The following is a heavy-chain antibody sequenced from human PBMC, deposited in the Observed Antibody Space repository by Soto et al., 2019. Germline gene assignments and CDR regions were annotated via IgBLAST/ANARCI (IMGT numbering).Heavy chain of an antibody. Sequence: QVQLVQSGAEVKKPGSSVKVSCKASGGTFSSYAISWVRQAPGHGLEWMGGIIPIFGTANYAQKFQGRVTITEDESTSTAYMELSSLRSEDTAVYYCASQLYTLGGGHRSGYLGYWGQGTLVTVSS. J-gene: IGHJ4*02. D-gene: IGHD3-22*01. CDR3: ASQLYTLGGGHRSGYLGY. CDR2: IIPIFGTA. V-gene: IGHV1-69*01. CDR1: GGTFSSYA.